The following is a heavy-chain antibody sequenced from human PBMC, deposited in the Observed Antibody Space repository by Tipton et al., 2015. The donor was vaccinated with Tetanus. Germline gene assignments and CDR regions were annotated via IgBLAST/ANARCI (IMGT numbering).Heavy chain of an antibody. V-gene: IGHV4-31*03. CDR1: GASFSSGGYY. J-gene: IGHJ5*02. Sequence: TLSLTCTVSGASFSSGGYYWSWIRQHPGRGLEWIGYIYHTGNTYYNPSLKSRLTISIDTSKSQFSLNLRSVIAADTAVYYCARAPSTYYTGSWVHNWFDPWGLGTLVTVSS. D-gene: IGHD1-26*01. CDR2: IYHTGNT. CDR3: ARAPSTYYTGSWVHNWFDP.